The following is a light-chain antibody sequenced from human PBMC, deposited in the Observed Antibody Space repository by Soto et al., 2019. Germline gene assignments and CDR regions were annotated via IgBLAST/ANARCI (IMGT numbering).Light chain of an antibody. V-gene: IGKV3-20*01. CDR1: QSVSSSY. CDR3: QQYGSSPVT. CDR2: GAS. J-gene: IGKJ2*01. Sequence: EIVLTQSPGTLSLSPGERATLSCRASQSVSSSYLAWYQQKPGQAPRLLIYGASSRATGIPDRFSGSGSGTDFTLTISRLEPKDFAVYYCQQYGSSPVTFGQGTKLEIK.